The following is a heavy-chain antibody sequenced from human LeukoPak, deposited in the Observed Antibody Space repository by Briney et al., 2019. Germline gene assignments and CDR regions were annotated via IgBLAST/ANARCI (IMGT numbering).Heavy chain of an antibody. Sequence: GGSLRLSCAASGFTFSSYGMHWVRQAPGKGLEWVAVISYDGSNKYYADSVKGRFTISRDNSKNTLYLQMNSLRAEDTAVYYCAKDYGGYATTFDYWGRGTQVTVSS. J-gene: IGHJ4*02. CDR2: ISYDGSNK. CDR1: GFTFSSYG. V-gene: IGHV3-30*18. D-gene: IGHD4-17*01. CDR3: AKDYGGYATTFDY.